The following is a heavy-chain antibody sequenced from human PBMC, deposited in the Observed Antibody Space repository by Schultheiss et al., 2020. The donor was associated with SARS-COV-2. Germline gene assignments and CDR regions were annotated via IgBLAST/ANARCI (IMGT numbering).Heavy chain of an antibody. CDR3: ASGSTSLYTFDY. J-gene: IGHJ4*02. Sequence: TLSLTCTVSGGSISSYYWSWIRQPPGKALEWLARIDWDDDKYYSTSLKTRLTISKDTSKNQVVLTMTNMDPVDTATYYCASGSTSLYTFDYWGQGTLVTVSS. D-gene: IGHD2-2*01. CDR1: GGSISSYY. V-gene: IGHV2-70*11. CDR2: IDWDDDK.